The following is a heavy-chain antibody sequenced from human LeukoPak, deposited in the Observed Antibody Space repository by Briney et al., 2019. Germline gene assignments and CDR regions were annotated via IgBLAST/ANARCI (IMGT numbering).Heavy chain of an antibody. D-gene: IGHD2-15*01. J-gene: IGHJ4*02. CDR3: AKDLRAYCSGGSCYWDLL. Sequence: PGGSLRLSCEASGFTFSSYGMHWVRQAPGKGLEWVAFIRYDGSNKYYADSVRGRFTISGDNSKNTLYLQMNSLRAEDTAVYYCAKDLRAYCSGGSCYWDLLGGQGTLVTVSS. CDR1: GFTFSSYG. V-gene: IGHV3-30*02. CDR2: IRYDGSNK.